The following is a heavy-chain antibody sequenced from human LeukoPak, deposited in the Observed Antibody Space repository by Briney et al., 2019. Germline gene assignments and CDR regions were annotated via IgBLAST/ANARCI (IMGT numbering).Heavy chain of an antibody. D-gene: IGHD6-19*01. J-gene: IGHJ4*02. Sequence: GASVKVSSTVSGYTLTKLSMHWVRQAPGKGLEWMEGFDPEDGETIYAQKFQGRVTMTEDTSTDTAYMELSSLRSEDTAVYYCATTGYSSGWYLGWGQGTLDTVSS. CDR2: FDPEDGET. CDR1: GYTLTKLS. CDR3: ATTGYSSGWYLG. V-gene: IGHV1-24*01.